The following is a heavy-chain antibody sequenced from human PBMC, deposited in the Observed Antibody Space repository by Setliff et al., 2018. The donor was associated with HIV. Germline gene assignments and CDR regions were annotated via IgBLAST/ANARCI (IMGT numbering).Heavy chain of an antibody. D-gene: IGHD3-16*02. Sequence: SVKVSCKASGGTFSSYAISWVRQAPGQGLEWMGGIIPIFGTANYAQKFQGRVTITTDESTSTAYVELSSLRSEDTAVYYCARTRPYYVWGSYRVKGPTFDAFDIWGQGTMVTVSS. V-gene: IGHV1-69*05. J-gene: IGHJ3*02. CDR1: GGTFSSYA. CDR2: IIPIFGTA. CDR3: ARTRPYYVWGSYRVKGPTFDAFDI.